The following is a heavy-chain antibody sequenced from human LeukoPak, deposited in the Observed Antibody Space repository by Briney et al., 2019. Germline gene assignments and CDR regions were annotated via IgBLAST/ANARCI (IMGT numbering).Heavy chain of an antibody. Sequence: SETLSLTCAVYGGSVSGYYWSWIRQPPGKGLEWIGEINHSGSTNYNPSLKSRVTISVDTSKNQFSLKLSSVTAADTAVYYCASLDMTLDAFDIWGQGTMVTVSS. CDR2: INHSGST. CDR3: ASLDMTLDAFDI. CDR1: GGSVSGYY. V-gene: IGHV4-34*01. D-gene: IGHD2-2*03. J-gene: IGHJ3*02.